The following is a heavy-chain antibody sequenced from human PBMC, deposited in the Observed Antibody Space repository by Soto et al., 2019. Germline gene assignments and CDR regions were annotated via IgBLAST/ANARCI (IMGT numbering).Heavy chain of an antibody. CDR3: ARLVAVAGPREDYYYYMDV. Sequence: SVKVSCKASGGTFSSYTISWVRQAPGQGLEWMGRIIPILGIANYAQKFQGRVTITADKSTSTAYMELSSLRSEDTAVYYCARLVAVAGPREDYYYYMDVWGKGTTVTVSS. D-gene: IGHD6-19*01. CDR2: IIPILGIA. CDR1: GGTFSSYT. V-gene: IGHV1-69*02. J-gene: IGHJ6*03.